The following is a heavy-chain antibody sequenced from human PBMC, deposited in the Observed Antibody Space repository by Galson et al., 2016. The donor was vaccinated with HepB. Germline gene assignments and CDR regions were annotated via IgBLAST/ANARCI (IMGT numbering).Heavy chain of an antibody. CDR1: GFTFRSIT. CDR3: AKDNAAWRVDY. Sequence: SLRLSCAASGFTFRSITMHWVRQAPGRGLEWLAAISPDGSEGYYADSVKGRFTISRDNSKNTLYLQMNSLRSEDAAIYYCAKDNAAWRVDYWGQGSLVTVSS. CDR2: ISPDGSEG. V-gene: IGHV3-30*04. J-gene: IGHJ4*02. D-gene: IGHD2-8*01.